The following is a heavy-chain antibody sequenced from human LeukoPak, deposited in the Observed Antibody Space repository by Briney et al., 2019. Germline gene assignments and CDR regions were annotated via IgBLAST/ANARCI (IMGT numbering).Heavy chain of an antibody. D-gene: IGHD4/OR15-4a*01. Sequence: GGSLRLSCAPSGFTVSSNYMSWVRHPPGKGLEWVSLIYTAGSTYYEDSVKGRFTISRDTSKNTVYFQMNSLRAEDAALYYCARAPYGGGVGDFDYWGQGTLVTVS. CDR1: GFTVSSNY. V-gene: IGHV3-66*01. CDR2: IYTAGST. J-gene: IGHJ4*02. CDR3: ARAPYGGGVGDFDY.